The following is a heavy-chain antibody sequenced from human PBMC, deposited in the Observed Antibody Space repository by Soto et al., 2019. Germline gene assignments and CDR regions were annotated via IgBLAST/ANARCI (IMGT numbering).Heavy chain of an antibody. J-gene: IGHJ6*02. V-gene: IGHV1-3*01. D-gene: IGHD2-15*01. Sequence: GASVKVSCKASGYTFTSYAMHWVRQAPGQRLEWMGWINAGNGNTKYSQKFQGRVTITRDTSASTAYMELSSLRSEDTAVYYCARDRGYCSGGSCYSDPSVDYYGMDVWGQGTTVPVSS. CDR3: ARDRGYCSGGSCYSDPSVDYYGMDV. CDR1: GYTFTSYA. CDR2: INAGNGNT.